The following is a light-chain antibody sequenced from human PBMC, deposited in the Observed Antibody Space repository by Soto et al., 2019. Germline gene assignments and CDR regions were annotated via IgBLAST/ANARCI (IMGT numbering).Light chain of an antibody. CDR2: GAS. CDR3: QQYYRSPPT. Sequence: EVVLTQSPGTLSLSRGERTTLSCRASQSVSSNFVAWYQRKPGQAPRLLIYGASSRATGIPDRFSGSGSGTDFTLTISRLEPEDFAVYYCQQYYRSPPTFGGGTKVEI. CDR1: QSVSSNF. J-gene: IGKJ4*01. V-gene: IGKV3-20*01.